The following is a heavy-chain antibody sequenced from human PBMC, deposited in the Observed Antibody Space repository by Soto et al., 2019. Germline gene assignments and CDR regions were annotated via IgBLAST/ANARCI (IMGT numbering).Heavy chain of an antibody. CDR2: IYHSGTT. V-gene: IGHV4-38-2*01. CDR3: ARGGGYCSSTLCLPRHGPSWFDP. J-gene: IGHJ5*02. D-gene: IGHD2-15*01. Sequence: PWETLSLTSAVSGYSISSGYYWGWIRQPPGKGLEWIGYIYHSGTTHYNPSLKSRVSISIDTSKSQFSLNLTSVTAADTAVYSCARGGGYCSSTLCLPRHGPSWFDPWGQGTLVTVSS. CDR1: GYSISSGYY.